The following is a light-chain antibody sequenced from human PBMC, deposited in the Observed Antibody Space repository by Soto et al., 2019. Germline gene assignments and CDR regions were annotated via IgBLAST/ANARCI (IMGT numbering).Light chain of an antibody. CDR2: DVN. CDR1: SSDVGGYDY. J-gene: IGLJ1*01. Sequence: QSALTQPASVSGSPGQSIAISCTGTSSDVGGYDYVSWYQQLPGTAPNLMLSDVNKRPSGVSSRFSGSKSGNTASPTISGLQAEDEDDYYCSSYTRSSTHVFGTGTKLTVL. CDR3: SSYTRSSTHV. V-gene: IGLV2-14*03.